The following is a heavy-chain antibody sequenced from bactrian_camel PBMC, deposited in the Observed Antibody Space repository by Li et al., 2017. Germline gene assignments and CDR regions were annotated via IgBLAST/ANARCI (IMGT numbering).Heavy chain of an antibody. V-gene: IGHV3S53*01. CDR3: AAARKWYGGRCYWGSSFAY. CDR1: TEAWTVNC. J-gene: IGHJ6*01. CDR2: IGQHGDT. Sequence: HVQLVESGGGSVQAGGSLRLSCTASTEAWTVNCMGWFHQAPGNEREGVAAIGQHGDTSYADSVKGRFTISRDNTRNTLYLQMNSLKPQDTARYYCAAARKWYGGRCYWGSSFAYWGQGTQVTVS. D-gene: IGHD6*01.